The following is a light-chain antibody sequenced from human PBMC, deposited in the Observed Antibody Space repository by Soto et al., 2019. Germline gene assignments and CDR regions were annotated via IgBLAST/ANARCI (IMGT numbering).Light chain of an antibody. CDR2: EVS. J-gene: IGLJ2*01. CDR3: SSYAGSNHLV. V-gene: IGLV2-8*01. Sequence: QSALTQPPSASGSPGQSVTISCNGTSSDVGGYNYVSWYQQHPGKAPKLMIYEVSKRPSGVPDRYSGSKSGNTASLTVSGLQGEEEADYFCSSYAGSNHLVFGGGTKLPVL. CDR1: SSDVGGYNY.